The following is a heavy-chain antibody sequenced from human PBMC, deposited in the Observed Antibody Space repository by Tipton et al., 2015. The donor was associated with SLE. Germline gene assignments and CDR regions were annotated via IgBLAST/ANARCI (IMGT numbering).Heavy chain of an antibody. CDR1: GGSISSYY. CDR2: IYYRGST. CDR3: ARDGGGYSSSWYYYYYYMDV. J-gene: IGHJ6*03. Sequence: TLSLTCTVSGGSISSYYWSWIRQPPGKGLEWIGYIYYRGSTNYNPSLKSRVTISVDTSKNQFSLKLSSVTAADTAVYYCARDGGGYSSSWYYYYYYMDVWGKGTTVTVSS. V-gene: IGHV4-59*01. D-gene: IGHD6-13*01.